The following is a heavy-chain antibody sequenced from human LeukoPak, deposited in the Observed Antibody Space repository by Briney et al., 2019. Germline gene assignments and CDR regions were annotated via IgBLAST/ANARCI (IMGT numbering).Heavy chain of an antibody. CDR2: INSDGTTT. J-gene: IGHJ4*02. CDR1: GFTFSDYW. CDR3: ARGERYSYGYVPFEY. V-gene: IGHV3-74*01. Sequence: GGSLRLSCAASGFTFSDYWMHWVRQAPGKGPVWVSRINSDGTTTTYADSVKGRFTISRDNSKNSLYLQMNSLRDEDTALYYCARGERYSYGYVPFEYWGQGTLVTVSS. D-gene: IGHD5-18*01.